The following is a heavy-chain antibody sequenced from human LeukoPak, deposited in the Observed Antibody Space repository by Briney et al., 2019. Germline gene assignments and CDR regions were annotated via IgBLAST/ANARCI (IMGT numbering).Heavy chain of an antibody. Sequence: SETLSLTCTVSGDSVSSYYWSWIRQPPGKRLEWIGCIYYSESATYNPPLKSRVTISLDTSKNQFFLKLSSVTAADTAVYYCARKRSFDLWGKGTLVTVSS. D-gene: IGHD3-9*01. J-gene: IGHJ4*02. CDR2: IYYSESA. CDR1: GDSVSSYY. CDR3: ARKRSFDL. V-gene: IGHV4-59*02.